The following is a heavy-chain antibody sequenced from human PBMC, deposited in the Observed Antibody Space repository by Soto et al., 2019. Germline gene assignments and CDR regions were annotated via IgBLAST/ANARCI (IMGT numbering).Heavy chain of an antibody. CDR3: AIVVGYDASSSYLYDD. Sequence: ASVKVSCKASGGTFSSYTISWVRQAPGQGLEWMGRIIPILGIANYAQKFQGRVTITADKSTSTAYMELSSLRSEDTAVYYCAIVVGYDASSSYLYDDWGQGTLVTVSS. J-gene: IGHJ4*02. D-gene: IGHD5-12*01. CDR2: IIPILGIA. CDR1: GGTFSSYT. V-gene: IGHV1-69*02.